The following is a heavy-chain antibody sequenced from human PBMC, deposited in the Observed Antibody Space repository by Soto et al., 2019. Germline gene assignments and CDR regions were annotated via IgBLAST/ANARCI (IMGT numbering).Heavy chain of an antibody. J-gene: IGHJ4*02. CDR2: IYYSGTT. V-gene: IGHV4-39*01. CDR3: ARQVGGSGFDS. D-gene: IGHD3-10*01. CDR1: GGSISSSSYY. Sequence: QLQLQESGPGLVKPSETLSLTCTVSGGSISSSSYYWGWIRQPPGKGLEWIGSIYYSGTTYYNPSLKRRIIIAVDTYNNQFPLKLTSVTAADTAVYYCARQVGGSGFDSWGQGTLVTVSS.